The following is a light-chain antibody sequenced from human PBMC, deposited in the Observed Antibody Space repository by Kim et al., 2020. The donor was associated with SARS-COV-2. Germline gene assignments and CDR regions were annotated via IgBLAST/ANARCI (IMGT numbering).Light chain of an antibody. Sequence: DIQMTQSPSTLSASVGDRVTITCRASQTVYTWLAWYQQKPGKAPKLLMYKVSSLASGVPSRFSGSGSGTEFTLTISSLQPDDFATYYCQQYNSYSRSFGQGTKVDIK. CDR3: QQYNSYSRS. V-gene: IGKV1-5*03. CDR2: KVS. CDR1: QTVYTW. J-gene: IGKJ1*01.